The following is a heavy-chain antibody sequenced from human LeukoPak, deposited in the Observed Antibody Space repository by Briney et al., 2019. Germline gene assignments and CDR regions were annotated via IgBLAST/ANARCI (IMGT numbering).Heavy chain of an antibody. D-gene: IGHD6-13*01. V-gene: IGHV3-48*04. Sequence: GSLRLSCAASGFNFSIYSMNWVRQAPGKGLEWVSYITRSSTTIYYADSVKGRFTISRDNAKNSLYLQMNSLRAEDTALYHCARAGAAAGGYYYYGMDVWGQGTTVTVSS. CDR2: ITRSSTTI. CDR3: ARAGAAAGGYYYYGMDV. CDR1: GFNFSIYS. J-gene: IGHJ6*02.